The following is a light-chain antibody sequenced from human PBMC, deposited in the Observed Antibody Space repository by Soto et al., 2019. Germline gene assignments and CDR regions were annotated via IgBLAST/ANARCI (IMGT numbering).Light chain of an antibody. Sequence: DFQMTQSPSTLSGSVGDRVTITCRASQTIRSWLAWSQQKPGKAPKLLIYKASTLKSGIPSRFSGSGSGTEFTLTISSLQPDDFATYYCQHYNSYSEAFGQGTKVEIK. CDR1: QTIRSW. V-gene: IGKV1-5*03. CDR3: QHYNSYSEA. J-gene: IGKJ1*01. CDR2: KAS.